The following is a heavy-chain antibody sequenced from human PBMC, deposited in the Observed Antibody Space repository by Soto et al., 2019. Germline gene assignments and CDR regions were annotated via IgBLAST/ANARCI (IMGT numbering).Heavy chain of an antibody. J-gene: IGHJ4*02. V-gene: IGHV3-30-3*01. Sequence: QVQLVESEGGVVQPGRSLRLSCAASGYTFSNHAMHWVRQAPGKGLEWVAVISDDGSNTYYADSVKGRFTISRDNSKNTMDLQMSSLRTEDTAVYYCAREHYADPPCYFDYWGQGTLVTVSS. CDR2: ISDDGSNT. CDR3: AREHYADPPCYFDY. CDR1: GYTFSNHA. D-gene: IGHD4-17*01.